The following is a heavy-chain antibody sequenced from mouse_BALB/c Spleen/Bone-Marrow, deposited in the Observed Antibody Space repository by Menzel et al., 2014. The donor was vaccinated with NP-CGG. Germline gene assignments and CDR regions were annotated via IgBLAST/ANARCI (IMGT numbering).Heavy chain of an antibody. Sequence: EVQRLESGGGLVQPGGSLRLSCATSGFTFTDYYMSWVRQTPGKALEWLGLIRNKANGYTADYSVSVKGRFTISRDTTVNILYLQMNSLIAEDSAADYCAKEEKNDVYWYFDDWGEGTTVTVSS. CDR2: IRNKANGYTA. V-gene: IGHV7-3*02. J-gene: IGHJ1*01. CDR1: GFTFTDYY. CDR3: AKEEKNDVYWYFDD.